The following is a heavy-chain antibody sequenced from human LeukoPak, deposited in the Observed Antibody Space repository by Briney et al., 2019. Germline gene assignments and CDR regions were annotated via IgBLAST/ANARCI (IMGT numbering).Heavy chain of an antibody. CDR3: AKDLLRRSIGYFDY. CDR2: ISGSGGST. J-gene: IGHJ4*02. Sequence: KPGGSLRLSCAASGFTFSSYAMSWVRQAPGKGLEWVSAISGSGGSTYYADSVKGRFTISRDNSKNTLYLQMNSLRAEDTAVYYCAKDLLRRSIGYFDYWGQGTLVTVSS. CDR1: GFTFSSYA. D-gene: IGHD2-15*01. V-gene: IGHV3-23*01.